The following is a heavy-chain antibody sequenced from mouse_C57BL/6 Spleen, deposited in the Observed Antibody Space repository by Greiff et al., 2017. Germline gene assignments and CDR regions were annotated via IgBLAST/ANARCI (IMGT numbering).Heavy chain of an antibody. Sequence: VQVVESGAELVRPGASVTLSCKASGYTFTDYEMHWVKQTPVHGLEWIGAIDPETGGTAYNQKFKGKAILTADKSSSTAYMELRSLTSEDSAVYYCTRSGITTVVAEAMDYWGQGTSVTVSS. CDR2: IDPETGGT. CDR1: GYTFTDYE. V-gene: IGHV1-15*01. D-gene: IGHD1-1*01. J-gene: IGHJ4*01. CDR3: TRSGITTVVAEAMDY.